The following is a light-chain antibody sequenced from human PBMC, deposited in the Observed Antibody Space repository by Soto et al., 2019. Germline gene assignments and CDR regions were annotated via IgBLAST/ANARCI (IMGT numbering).Light chain of an antibody. CDR1: SSDVGGYNY. J-gene: IGLJ1*01. V-gene: IGLV2-14*03. Sequence: QSVLTQPASVSGSPGQSITISCTGTSSDVGGYNYVSWYQHHPGKAPKLMIYDVSNRPSGVSNRFSGSKSGNTASLTISGLQAEDEADYYCSSYTGSSTSPYVFGTGTKLTVL. CDR3: SSYTGSSTSPYV. CDR2: DVS.